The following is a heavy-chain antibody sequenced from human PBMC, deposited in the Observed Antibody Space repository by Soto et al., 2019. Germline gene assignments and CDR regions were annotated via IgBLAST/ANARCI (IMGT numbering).Heavy chain of an antibody. CDR1: GGSVSRDSYF. D-gene: IGHD4-4*01. J-gene: IGHJ4*02. CDR3: ARGYSHYAY. V-gene: IGHV4-61*01. Sequence: RSLTCTVSGGSVSRDSYFWTWIRQPPGKGLEWIGYIYYSGTTNYNPSLKSRVTMSVDASKNQFSLKLNSVTAADTAIYYCARGYSHYAYWGQGTLVTVSS. CDR2: IYYSGTT.